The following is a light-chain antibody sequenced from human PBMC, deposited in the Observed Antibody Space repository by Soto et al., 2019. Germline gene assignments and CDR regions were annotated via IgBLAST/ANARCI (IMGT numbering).Light chain of an antibody. J-gene: IGLJ1*01. V-gene: IGLV2-8*01. CDR3: TSYAGGNNV. CDR1: SSDVGGYKY. Sequence: QSALTQPPSASGSPGQSVTISCTGTSSDVGGYKYVSWYQQYPGKVPKLMVYEVNKRPSGVPDRFSGSKSGNTASLTVSGLQAEDEADYYCTSYAGGNNVFGTGTKGTVL. CDR2: EVN.